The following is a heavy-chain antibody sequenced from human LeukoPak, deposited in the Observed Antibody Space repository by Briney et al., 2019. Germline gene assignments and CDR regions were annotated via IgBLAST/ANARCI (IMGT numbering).Heavy chain of an antibody. CDR3: ARENDGDYVMYWFDP. CDR2: INSDGSST. V-gene: IGHV3-74*01. J-gene: IGHJ5*02. Sequence: GGSLRLSCAASGFTFSSYWMHWVRQAPGKGLVWVSRINSDGSSTSYADSVKGRFTISRDNAKNTLYLQMNSLRAEDTAVYYCARENDGDYVMYWFDPWGQGTLVTVSS. CDR1: GFTFSSYW. D-gene: IGHD4-17*01.